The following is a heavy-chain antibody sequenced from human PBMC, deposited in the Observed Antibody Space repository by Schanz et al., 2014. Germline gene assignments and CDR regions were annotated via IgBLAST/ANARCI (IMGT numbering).Heavy chain of an antibody. J-gene: IGHJ5*02. CDR3: ARDRRRYCSTASCLHDNWFDP. V-gene: IGHV1-46*01. D-gene: IGHD2-2*01. CDR1: GYTFTSDS. Sequence: QVQVVQSGAEVKKPGASVKVSCKASGYTFTSDSMHWVRQAPGQGLEWMGMINPSGGSTTYAQKFQGRVTMTTDTSTSTAYMELRSLRSDDTAVYYCARDRRRYCSTASCLHDNWFDPWGQGTLVIVSS. CDR2: INPSGGST.